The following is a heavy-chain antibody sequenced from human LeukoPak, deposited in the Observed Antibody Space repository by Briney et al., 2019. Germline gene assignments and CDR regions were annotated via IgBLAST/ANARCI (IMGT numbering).Heavy chain of an antibody. J-gene: IGHJ4*02. D-gene: IGHD6-6*01. Sequence: PGGSLRLSCAASGFTFSTYAMTWVRQAPGKGLEWVSAVSGSGGITYYADSVKGRFTISRDNSKNTLYLQMNSLRAEDTAVYYCAKGGTIAARPAHFDYWGQGTLVTVSS. CDR2: VSGSGGIT. CDR3: AKGGTIAARPAHFDY. CDR1: GFTFSTYA. V-gene: IGHV3-23*01.